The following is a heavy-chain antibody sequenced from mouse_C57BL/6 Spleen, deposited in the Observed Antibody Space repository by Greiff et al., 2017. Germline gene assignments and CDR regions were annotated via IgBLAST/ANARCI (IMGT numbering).Heavy chain of an antibody. J-gene: IGHJ3*01. Sequence: EVQLQESGPGLVKPSQSLSLTCSVTGYSITSGYYWNWIRQFPGNKLEWMGYISYDGSNNYNPSLKNRISITRDTSKNQFFLKLNSVTTEDTATYYCARDPFYYDYDDGGFAYWGQGTLVTVSA. CDR3: ARDPFYYDYDDGGFAY. V-gene: IGHV3-6*01. CDR1: GYSITSGYY. D-gene: IGHD2-4*01. CDR2: ISYDGSN.